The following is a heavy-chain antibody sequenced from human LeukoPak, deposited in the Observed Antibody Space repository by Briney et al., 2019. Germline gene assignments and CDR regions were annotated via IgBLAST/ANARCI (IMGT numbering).Heavy chain of an antibody. CDR1: GFTFSSYG. Sequence: GSLRLSCAASGFTFSSYGMHWVRQAPGKGLDWVAVISYDGSNKYYADSVKGRFTISRDNSKNTLYLQMNSLRAEDTAVYYCAKSGVKLELRTRFFDYWGQGTLVTVSS. V-gene: IGHV3-30*18. J-gene: IGHJ4*02. D-gene: IGHD1-7*01. CDR3: AKSGVKLELRTRFFDY. CDR2: ISYDGSNK.